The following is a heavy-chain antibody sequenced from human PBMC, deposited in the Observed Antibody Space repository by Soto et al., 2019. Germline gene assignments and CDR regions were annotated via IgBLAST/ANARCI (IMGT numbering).Heavy chain of an antibody. D-gene: IGHD2-8*01. V-gene: IGHV1-18*01. CDR1: GYTFTSYG. CDR2: ISAYNGNT. CDR3: ARDRHIVLMVFAIDYYYYGMDV. J-gene: IGHJ6*02. Sequence: QVQLVQSGAEVKKPGASVKVSCKASGYTFTSYGISWVRQAPGQGLEWMGWISAYNGNTNYAQKLQGRVTMTTDTSTSTAYMELRSLRSDDTAVYYCARDRHIVLMVFAIDYYYYGMDVWGQGTTVTVSS.